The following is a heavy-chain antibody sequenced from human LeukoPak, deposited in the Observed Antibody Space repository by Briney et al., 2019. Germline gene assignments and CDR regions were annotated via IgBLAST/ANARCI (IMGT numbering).Heavy chain of an antibody. Sequence: GGSLRLSCAASGFTFSTYALSWVRQAPGKGLEWVSSIRGGGGYTYYADSVKGRFTISRDNSKNTMYLQMNSLRAEDTAVYYCAKLPASGGDYVYYDSWGQGTLVTVSS. D-gene: IGHD3-16*01. V-gene: IGHV3-23*01. CDR2: IRGGGGYT. J-gene: IGHJ4*02. CDR3: AKLPASGGDYVYYDS. CDR1: GFTFSTYA.